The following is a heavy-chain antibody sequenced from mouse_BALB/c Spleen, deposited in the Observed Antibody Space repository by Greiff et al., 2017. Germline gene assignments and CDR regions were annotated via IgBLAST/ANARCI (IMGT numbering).Heavy chain of an antibody. CDR3: AAAPYYYAMDY. CDR1: GFTFSSYG. CDR2: INSNGGST. Sequence: EVKLVESGGGLVQPGGSLKLSCAASGFTFSSYGMSWVRQTPDKRLGFVATINSNGGSTYYPDSVKGRFTISSDNAKNTLYLQLSSLKSEDTAMSSCAAAPYYYAMDYWGQGTSVTVSS. V-gene: IGHV5-6-3*01. J-gene: IGHJ4*01.